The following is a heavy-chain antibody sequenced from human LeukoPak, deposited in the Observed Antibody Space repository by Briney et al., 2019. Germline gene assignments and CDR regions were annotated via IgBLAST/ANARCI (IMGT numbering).Heavy chain of an antibody. Sequence: AGGSLRLSCEASGITFSTNSMNWVRQAPGKGLEWVSYISSSGSTKYYADSVKGRFTISRDNAKNSLYLQMNSLRAEDTAVYYCASRAGYNYYYYMDVWGKGTTVTVAS. D-gene: IGHD3-16*02. V-gene: IGHV3-48*04. CDR3: ASRAGYNYYYYMDV. CDR2: ISSSGSTK. J-gene: IGHJ6*03. CDR1: GITFSTNS.